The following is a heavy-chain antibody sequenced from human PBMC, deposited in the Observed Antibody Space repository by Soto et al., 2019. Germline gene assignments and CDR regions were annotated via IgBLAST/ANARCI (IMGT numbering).Heavy chain of an antibody. CDR1: GYTFTSYG. CDR3: ARDLAAGDL. CDR2: ISAYGGNT. J-gene: IGHJ5*02. V-gene: IGHV1-18*01. Sequence: ASVKVSCKASGYTFTSYGISWVRQAPGQGLEWMGLISAYGGNTNYAQKLQGRVTMTSDTSTSTVYMELSSLRFEDTALFYCARDLAAGDLWGQGTLVTVSS. D-gene: IGHD6-13*01.